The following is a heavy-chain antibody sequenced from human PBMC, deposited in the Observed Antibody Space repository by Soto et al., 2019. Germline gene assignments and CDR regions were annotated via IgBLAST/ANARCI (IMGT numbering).Heavy chain of an antibody. CDR2: IYYSGST. CDR1: GGSISSGDYY. Sequence: SETLSLTCTVSGGSISSGDYYWSWIRQPPGKGLEWIGYIYYSGSTYYNPSLKSRVTISVDTSKNQFSLKLSSVTAADTAVYYCARDGITRRSSWYTTNYYYYGMDVWGQGTTVTVS. V-gene: IGHV4-30-4*01. J-gene: IGHJ6*02. D-gene: IGHD6-13*01. CDR3: ARDGITRRSSWYTTNYYYYGMDV.